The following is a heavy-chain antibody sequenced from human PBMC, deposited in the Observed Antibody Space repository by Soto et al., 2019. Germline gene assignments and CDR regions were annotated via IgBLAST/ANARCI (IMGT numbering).Heavy chain of an antibody. V-gene: IGHV4-30-4*01. CDR1: GGSISSGDYY. Sequence: SETLSLTCTVSGGSISSGDYYWSWIRQPPGKGLEWIGYIYYSGSTYYNPSLKSRVTISVDTSKNQFSLKLSSVTAADTAVYYCARHHPWLYYFDYWGQGTLVTVSS. CDR2: IYYSGST. CDR3: ARHHPWLYYFDY. J-gene: IGHJ4*02. D-gene: IGHD6-19*01.